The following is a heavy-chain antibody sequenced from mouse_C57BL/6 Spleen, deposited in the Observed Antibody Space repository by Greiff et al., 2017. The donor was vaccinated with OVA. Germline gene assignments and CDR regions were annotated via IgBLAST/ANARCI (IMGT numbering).Heavy chain of an antibody. D-gene: IGHD1-1*01. CDR3: ARVFYCSSYRWYFDV. V-gene: IGHV1-18*01. CDR1: GYTFTDYN. J-gene: IGHJ1*03. Sequence: EVQLQQSGPELVKPGASVKIPCKASGYTFTDYNMDWVKQSHGKSLEWIGDINPNNGGTIYNQKFKGKATLTVDKSSSTAYMELRSLTSEDTAVYYCARVFYCSSYRWYFDVWGTGTSVTVSS. CDR2: INPNNGGT.